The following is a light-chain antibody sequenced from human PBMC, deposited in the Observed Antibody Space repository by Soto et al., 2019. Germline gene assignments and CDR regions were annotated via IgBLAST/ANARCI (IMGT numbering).Light chain of an antibody. CDR2: GNS. J-gene: IGLJ3*02. V-gene: IGLV1-44*01. Sequence: QSMLTQPPSASGTPGQRVTISCSGSPSNVGNSGVNWYQQVPGAAPKLLINGNSQRRSGVPERFSAYKSATSASLAISGVQSEDEADYFCAAWDDSLNGVVFGGGTQLTVL. CDR3: AAWDDSLNGVV. CDR1: PSNVGNSG.